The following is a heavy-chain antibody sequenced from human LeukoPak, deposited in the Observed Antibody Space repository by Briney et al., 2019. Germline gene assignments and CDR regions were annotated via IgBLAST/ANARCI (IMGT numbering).Heavy chain of an antibody. CDR2: INHSGST. CDR3: ARGRPLHYNRIYYYGMDV. CDR1: GGSFSGYY. Sequence: PSETLSLTCAVYGGSFSGYYWSWIRQPPGKGLEWIGEINHSGSTNYNPSLKSRVTISVDTSKNQFSLKLSSVTAADTAVYYCARGRPLHYNRIYYYGMDVWGQGTTVTVSS. J-gene: IGHJ6*02. V-gene: IGHV4-34*01. D-gene: IGHD3-10*01.